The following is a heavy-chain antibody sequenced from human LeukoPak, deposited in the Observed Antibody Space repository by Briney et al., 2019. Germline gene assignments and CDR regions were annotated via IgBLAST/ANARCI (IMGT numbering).Heavy chain of an antibody. V-gene: IGHV3-30*02. CDR1: GFTLSGSG. CDR3: ARDYDFWSGYYSPTRGYFGY. J-gene: IGHJ4*02. Sequence: GGSLRLSCAASGFTLSGSGMHWVRQAPGKGLEWVTFIRYDGSNKYYTDSVKGRFTISRDNSKNTLYLQTDSLRAEDTAVYYCARDYDFWSGYYSPTRGYFGYWGQGTLVTVSS. D-gene: IGHD3-3*01. CDR2: IRYDGSNK.